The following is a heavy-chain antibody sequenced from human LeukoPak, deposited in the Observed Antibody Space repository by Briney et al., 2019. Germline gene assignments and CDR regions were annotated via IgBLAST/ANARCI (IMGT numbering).Heavy chain of an antibody. V-gene: IGHV3-23*01. D-gene: IGHD1-26*01. CDR3: ARSYSGSYYYYYMDV. Sequence: GGSLRLSCAASGFTFSSYAMSWVRQAPGKGLEWVSAISGSGGSTYYADSVEGRFTISRDNAKNSLYLQMNSLRAEDTALYHCARSYSGSYYYYYMDVWGKGTTVTVSS. CDR1: GFTFSSYA. CDR2: ISGSGGST. J-gene: IGHJ6*03.